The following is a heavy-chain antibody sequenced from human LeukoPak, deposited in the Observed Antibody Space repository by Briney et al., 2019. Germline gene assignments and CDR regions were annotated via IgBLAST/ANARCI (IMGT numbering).Heavy chain of an antibody. J-gene: IGHJ4*01. Sequence: GGSLGLSCAASGFTFSSYAMSWVRQAPGKGLEWVSGIIGSGGSTYYADSVKGRFTISRDNSKNTLYLQMNSLRDDDTAVYYRAKWKTDSSGWFDYWGQGTLVTVSS. CDR2: IIGSGGST. CDR1: GFTFSSYA. D-gene: IGHD6-19*01. V-gene: IGHV3-23*01. CDR3: AKWKTDSSGWFDY.